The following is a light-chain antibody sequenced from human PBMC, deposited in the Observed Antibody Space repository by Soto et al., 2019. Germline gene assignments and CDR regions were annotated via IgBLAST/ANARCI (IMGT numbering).Light chain of an antibody. J-gene: IGLJ1*01. Sequence: QSVLTQPASVSGSPGQSITISCTGTSSDVGSYNLLSWYQQHPGKAPKLMIYEVSKRPSGVSNRFSGSKSGNTASLTISGLQAEDEADYYCCSYAGSSTYVFGTGTKVTVL. CDR1: SSDVGSYNL. V-gene: IGLV2-23*02. CDR3: CSYAGSSTYV. CDR2: EVS.